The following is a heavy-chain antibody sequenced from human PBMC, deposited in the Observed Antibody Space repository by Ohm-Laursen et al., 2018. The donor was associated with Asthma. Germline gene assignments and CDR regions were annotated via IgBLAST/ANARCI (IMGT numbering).Heavy chain of an antibody. J-gene: IGHJ3*02. CDR2: IIPIFGTA. Sequence: SSVKVSCKASGGTFSSYAISWVRQAPGQGLEWMGGIIPIFGTANCAQKFQGRVTITADESTSTAYMELSSLRSEDTAVYYCARAPTYYYDSSGYPDAFDIWGQGTMVTVSS. CDR1: GGTFSSYA. V-gene: IGHV1-69*01. D-gene: IGHD3-22*01. CDR3: ARAPTYYYDSSGYPDAFDI.